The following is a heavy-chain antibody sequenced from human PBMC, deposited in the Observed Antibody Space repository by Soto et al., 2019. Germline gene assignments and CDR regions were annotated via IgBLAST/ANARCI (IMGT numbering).Heavy chain of an antibody. CDR1: GFTFYNYG. Sequence: TGVSLRLSCAASGFTFYNYGMHWVRQAPGKGLEWVAVISYDGNSKFYADSVKGRFTISRDNSKNTLYLQMSSLRTEDTAVYYCAKVGFTYAPDNRGQGTPVPVSS. V-gene: IGHV3-30*18. CDR2: ISYDGNSK. D-gene: IGHD5-18*01. J-gene: IGHJ4*02. CDR3: AKVGFTYAPDN.